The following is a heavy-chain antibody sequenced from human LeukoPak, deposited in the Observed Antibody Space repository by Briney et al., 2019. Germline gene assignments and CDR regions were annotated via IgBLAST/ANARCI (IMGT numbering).Heavy chain of an antibody. D-gene: IGHD3-22*01. Sequence: ASVKVSCKASGYTFTGYYMHWVRQAPGQGLEWMGWINPNSGGTNYAQKFQGRVTMTRDTSISTAYMELSRLRSDDTAVYYCARGGFPGCYDSSGYELTDAFDIWGQGTMVTVSS. CDR3: ARGGFPGCYDSSGYELTDAFDI. CDR1: GYTFTGYY. CDR2: INPNSGGT. J-gene: IGHJ3*02. V-gene: IGHV1-2*02.